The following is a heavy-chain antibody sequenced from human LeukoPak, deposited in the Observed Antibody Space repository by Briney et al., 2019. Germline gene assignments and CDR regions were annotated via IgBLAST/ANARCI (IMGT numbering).Heavy chain of an antibody. CDR3: AKPVVATIRRTGYYFDY. V-gene: IGHV3-23*01. CDR1: GFTFSSYA. D-gene: IGHD5-12*01. CDR2: ISGSGGST. Sequence: QPGGSLRLSCAASGFTFSSYAMSWVRQAPGKGLEWVSAISGSGGSTYYADSVKGRFTISRDNSKNTLYLQMNSLRAEDTAVYYCAKPVVATIRRTGYYFDYWGQGTLVTVSP. J-gene: IGHJ4*02.